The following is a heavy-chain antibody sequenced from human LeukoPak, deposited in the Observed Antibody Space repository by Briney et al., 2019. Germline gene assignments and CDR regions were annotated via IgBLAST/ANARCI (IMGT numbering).Heavy chain of an antibody. CDR2: IRYDGSNK. CDR3: AKDPGGSYSHFDY. D-gene: IGHD1-26*01. V-gene: IGHV3-30*02. J-gene: IGHJ4*02. Sequence: GGSLRLSCAASGFTFSSYGMHWVRQAPGKGLEWVAFIRYDGSNKYHADSVRGRFTTSRDNSKNTLYLQMNSLRSEDTAVYYCAKDPGGSYSHFDYWGQGTLVTVSS. CDR1: GFTFSSYG.